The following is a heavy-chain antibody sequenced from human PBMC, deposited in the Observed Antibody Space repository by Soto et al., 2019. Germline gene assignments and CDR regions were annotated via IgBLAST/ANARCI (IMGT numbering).Heavy chain of an antibody. J-gene: IGHJ4*02. Sequence: GGSLRLSCAASGFTFSDYYMSWIRQAPGKGLEWVSYISSSGSTIYYADSVKGRFTISRDNAKNSLYLQMNSLRAEDTAVYYCARVSRYFDWLLFLDYWGQGTLVTVYS. V-gene: IGHV3-11*01. CDR3: ARVSRYFDWLLFLDY. CDR1: GFTFSDYY. D-gene: IGHD3-9*01. CDR2: ISSSGSTI.